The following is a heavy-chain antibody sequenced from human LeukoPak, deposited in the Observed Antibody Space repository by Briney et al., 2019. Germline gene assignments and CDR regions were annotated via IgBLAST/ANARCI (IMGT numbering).Heavy chain of an antibody. CDR1: GFTLSAYW. J-gene: IGHJ4*02. Sequence: PGGSLRLSCAASGFTLSAYWMHWVRQAPGKGLMWVSRIEGDGNRITYADSVKGRFTISRDNAKNTLYLQMHSLRAEDTAVYYCTRDWRNLGYDYWGQGTLVTVSS. V-gene: IGHV3-74*01. CDR2: IEGDGNRI. D-gene: IGHD5-12*01. CDR3: TRDWRNLGYDY.